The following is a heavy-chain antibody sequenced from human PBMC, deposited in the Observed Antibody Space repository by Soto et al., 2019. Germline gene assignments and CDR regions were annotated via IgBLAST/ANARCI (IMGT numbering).Heavy chain of an antibody. J-gene: IGHJ6*02. CDR2: FDPEDGKT. CDR1: GFTLTEIS. CDR3: ARGTPSSSDGMDV. Sequence: APVKVSCKASGFTLTEISMHWVRQATGKGLEWMGGFDPEDGKTIYAQKFQGRVTITADKSTSTAYMELSSLRSEDTAVYYCARGTPSSSDGMDVWGQGTTVTVSS. V-gene: IGHV1-24*01.